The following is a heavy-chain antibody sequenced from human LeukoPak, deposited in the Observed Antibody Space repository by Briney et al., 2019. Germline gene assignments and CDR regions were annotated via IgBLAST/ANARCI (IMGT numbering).Heavy chain of an antibody. V-gene: IGHV1-69*05. J-gene: IGHJ5*02. Sequence: ASVKVSCKASGGTFSSYAISWVRQAPGQGLEWVGGIIAIVGTANYAQKFQGRVRITTDESTSTAYMELSSLRSEDTAVYYCARGAGDTGMVTGWFDPWGQGTLVTVSS. CDR3: ARGAGDTGMVTGWFDP. CDR2: IIAIVGTA. D-gene: IGHD5-18*01. CDR1: GGTFSSYA.